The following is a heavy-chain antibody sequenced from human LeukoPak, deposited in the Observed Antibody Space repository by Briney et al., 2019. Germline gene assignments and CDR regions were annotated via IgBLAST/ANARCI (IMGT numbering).Heavy chain of an antibody. V-gene: IGHV3-23*01. CDR2: ISGSGGST. D-gene: IGHD2-21*01. J-gene: IGHJ5*02. CDR3: AKDHCGGDCYTTPPDWFDP. CDR1: GFTFSSYA. Sequence: GGSLRLSCAASGFTFSSYAMSWVRQAPGKGLEWVSAISGSGGSTYYADSVKGRFTISRDNSKNTLYLQMDSLRAEDTAVYYCAKDHCGGDCYTTPPDWFDPWGQGTLVTVSS.